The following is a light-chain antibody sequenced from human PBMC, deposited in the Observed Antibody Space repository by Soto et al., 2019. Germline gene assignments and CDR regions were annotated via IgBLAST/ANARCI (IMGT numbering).Light chain of an antibody. CDR3: QQYDSSVWT. Sequence: EIVLTQSPGTLSLSPGERATLSCRASQSVSSTSLAWYQQKPGQAPRLLMYGVSSRATGIPDRFSGSGSGTDFTLTINRLEPEDFAVYFCQQYDSSVWTFGHGTKV. CDR1: QSVSSTS. J-gene: IGKJ1*01. V-gene: IGKV3-20*01. CDR2: GVS.